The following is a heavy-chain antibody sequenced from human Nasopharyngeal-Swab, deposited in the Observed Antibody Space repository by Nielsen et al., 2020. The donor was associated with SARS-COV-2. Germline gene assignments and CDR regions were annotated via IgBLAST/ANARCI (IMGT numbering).Heavy chain of an antibody. CDR1: GGSASSESYY. V-gene: IGHV4-61*01. J-gene: IGHJ6*02. CDR2: IYYSGSS. CDR3: ARDTVHYGMDV. Sequence: SEPLSLTCTASGGSASSESYYWTWVRQSPGKGLDWIGYIYYSGSSSYNPSLKSRVTISVDMSKNQFSLKLTSVTAADTAVYYCARDTVHYGMDVWGQGTTVTVSS. D-gene: IGHD4-11*01.